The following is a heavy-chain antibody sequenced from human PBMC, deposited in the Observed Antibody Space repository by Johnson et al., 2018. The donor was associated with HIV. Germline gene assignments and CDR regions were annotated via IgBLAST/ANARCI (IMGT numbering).Heavy chain of an antibody. CDR1: GFSFDDYA. Sequence: VQLVESGGGLVQPGRSLRLSCAASGFSFDDYAMHWVRQAPGKGLEWVSGISWNRGIKDYADSVRGRFTISRDNAKNSLYLQMNSRRAEDTALYYCTKDIGLGGQVLGGLDFWGQGTKVTVSS. J-gene: IGHJ3*01. D-gene: IGHD3/OR15-3a*01. CDR2: ISWNRGIK. V-gene: IGHV3-9*01. CDR3: TKDIGLGGQVLGGLDF.